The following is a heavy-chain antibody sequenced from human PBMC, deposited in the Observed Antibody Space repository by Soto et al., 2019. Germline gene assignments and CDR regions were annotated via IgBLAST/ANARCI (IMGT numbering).Heavy chain of an antibody. CDR3: AARRDAGPV. Sequence: PSETLSLTCAVSGGSIGTMDWWTWVRQPPGKGLQWIGEIHHTGSTNYNPSLQSRVTISIDESWTSFSLNLDSVTAADTAVYYCAARRDAGPVWGPGMLVTAPQ. V-gene: IGHV4-4*02. CDR1: GGSIGTMDW. J-gene: IGHJ4*02. D-gene: IGHD6-13*01. CDR2: IHHTGST.